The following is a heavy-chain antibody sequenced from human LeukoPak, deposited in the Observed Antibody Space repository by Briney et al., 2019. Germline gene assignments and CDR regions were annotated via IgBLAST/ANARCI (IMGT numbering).Heavy chain of an antibody. D-gene: IGHD1-20*01. Sequence: PGRSLRLSCEASGFTFSSYSMNWVRQAPGKGLEWVSSISSSSSYIYYADSVKGRFTISRDNAKNSLYLQMNSLRAEDTAVYYCARDRYNFSPDAFDIWGQGTMVTVSS. V-gene: IGHV3-21*01. CDR1: GFTFSSYS. CDR3: ARDRYNFSPDAFDI. J-gene: IGHJ3*02. CDR2: ISSSSSYI.